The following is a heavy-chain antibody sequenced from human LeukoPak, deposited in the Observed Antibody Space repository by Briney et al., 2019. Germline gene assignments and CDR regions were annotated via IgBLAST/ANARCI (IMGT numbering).Heavy chain of an antibody. CDR1: GGSFSGYY. CDR2: INHSGST. CDR3: ARGPGIAVAVDY. D-gene: IGHD6-19*01. Sequence: SETQSLTCAVYGGSFSGYYWCWIRQAPGKGLEWIGEINHSGSTNYNPSLKSRVTISVDTSKNQFSLKLSSVTAADTAVYYCARGPGIAVAVDYWGQGTLVTVSS. J-gene: IGHJ4*02. V-gene: IGHV4-34*01.